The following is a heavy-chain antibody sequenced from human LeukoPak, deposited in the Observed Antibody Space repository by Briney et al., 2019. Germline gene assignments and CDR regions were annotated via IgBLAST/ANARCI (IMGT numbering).Heavy chain of an antibody. D-gene: IGHD3-10*01. V-gene: IGHV1-69*06. Sequence: SVKVSCKASGGTFSSYAISWVRQAPGQGLEWMGGIIPIFGTANYAQKFQGRVTITADKSTSTAYMELSSLRSEDTAVYYCARDPSITMVRGVIDHDWYFDLWGRGTLVTVSS. CDR3: ARDPSITMVRGVIDHDWYFDL. CDR1: GGTFSSYA. J-gene: IGHJ2*01. CDR2: IIPIFGTA.